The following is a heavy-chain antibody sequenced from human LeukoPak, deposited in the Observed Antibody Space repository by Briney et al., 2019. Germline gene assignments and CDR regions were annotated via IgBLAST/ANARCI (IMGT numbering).Heavy chain of an antibody. CDR3: AKDLSIWSGYYIDY. CDR1: GFAFSRYG. V-gene: IGHV3-33*06. D-gene: IGHD3-3*01. CDR2: MWYDGSNE. Sequence: PGGSLRLSCAASGFAFSRYGMHWLRQAPGTGLEWVAVMWYDGSNEAYADSVRGRFTISRDNSKNTLYLQMNSLRAEDTAVYYCAKDLSIWSGYYIDYWGQGTLVTVSS. J-gene: IGHJ4*02.